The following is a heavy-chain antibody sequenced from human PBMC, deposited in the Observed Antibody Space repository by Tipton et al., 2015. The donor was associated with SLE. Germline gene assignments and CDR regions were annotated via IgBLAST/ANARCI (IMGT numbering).Heavy chain of an antibody. J-gene: IGHJ3*01. CDR1: GYTFINSW. D-gene: IGHD1-1*01. CDR2: IYPGDSET. Sequence: QLVQSGAEMKKPGESLKISCKGSGYTFINSWLGWVRQMPGKGLEWVGIIYPGDSETRYSPSFEGHVTISTDKSVSTAYLHWANLKASDSGIYYCAKRGGAWNAALYTFDVWGQGTAVTVSS. CDR3: AKRGGAWNAALYTFDV. V-gene: IGHV5-51*03.